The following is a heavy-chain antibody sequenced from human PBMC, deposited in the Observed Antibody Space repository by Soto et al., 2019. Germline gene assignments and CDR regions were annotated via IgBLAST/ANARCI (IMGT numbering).Heavy chain of an antibody. D-gene: IGHD3-10*01. Sequence: EVQLVESGGGVVWPGGSLRLSCAASGFTFDDYGMSWVRQVPGKGLEWVSGSNSNGDKTGYADSVKGLFTISRDNAKNSLDLQMNSLRGEDTALYHCAREYGSGSCPPWFDPWGQGTLVTVSS. V-gene: IGHV3-20*01. CDR3: AREYGSGSCPPWFDP. CDR1: GFTFDDYG. J-gene: IGHJ5*02. CDR2: SNSNGDKT.